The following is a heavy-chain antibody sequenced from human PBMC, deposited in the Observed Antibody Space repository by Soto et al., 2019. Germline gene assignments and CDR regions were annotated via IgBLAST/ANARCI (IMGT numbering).Heavy chain of an antibody. D-gene: IGHD3-22*01. V-gene: IGHV4-59*01. CDR1: AGSLTNYY. CDR3: ARGGRGSGLYFLYYFDL. Sequence: QVQLQESGPGLVKPAETLSLTCSVSAGSLTNYYWTWIRQSPGKGLEWIGEIYHTGSTKYNPSLDGGVALSMVMAKNQFSLALASAAPADSAVFSCARGGRGSGLYFLYYFDLWGQGTLITVSS. CDR2: IYHTGST. J-gene: IGHJ4*02.